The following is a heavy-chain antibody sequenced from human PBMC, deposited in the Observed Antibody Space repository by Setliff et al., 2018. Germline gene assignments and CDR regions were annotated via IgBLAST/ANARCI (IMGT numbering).Heavy chain of an antibody. CDR2: ISPHTGNT. CDR3: SRLVRFCTRTACQRLSGCEF. Sequence: ASVKVSCKTSGYTFDDYGIAWVRQAPGQGLEWMGWISPHTGNTYYTPKLHGRATLTTDTSARTAYMEFRSLSSDDTAVYYCSRLVRFCTRTACQRLSGCEFWGQGTLVTVSS. CDR1: GYTFDDYG. J-gene: IGHJ4*02. V-gene: IGHV1-18*01. D-gene: IGHD2-8*01.